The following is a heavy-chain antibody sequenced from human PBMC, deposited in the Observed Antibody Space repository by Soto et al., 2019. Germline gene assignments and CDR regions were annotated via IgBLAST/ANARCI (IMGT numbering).Heavy chain of an antibody. D-gene: IGHD4-17*01. J-gene: IGHJ4*02. V-gene: IGHV3-30*03. CDR1: GFTFNSYG. CDR3: ATGNPTVVTPPAVY. CDR2: ISYDSTKT. Sequence: PGGSLRLSCAASGFTFNSYGMHWVRQGPGNGLEWVAFISYDSTKTYYADSVKGRVTISRDNSKNTLYLQMNSLRAEDTAVYYCATGNPTVVTPPAVYWGQRTLVTVSS.